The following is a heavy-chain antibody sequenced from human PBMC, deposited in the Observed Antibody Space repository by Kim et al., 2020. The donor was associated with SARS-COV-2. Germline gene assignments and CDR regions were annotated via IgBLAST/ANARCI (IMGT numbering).Heavy chain of an antibody. D-gene: IGHD2-15*01. CDR3: ARVRHDCSGGSCYFWDWYFDL. CDR1: GFTFSSYD. J-gene: IGHJ2*01. CDR2: IGTAGDT. Sequence: GGSLRHSCAASGFTFSSYDMHWVRQATGKGLEWVSAIGTAGDTYYPGSVKGRFTISRENAKNSLYLQMNSLRAGDTAVYYCARVRHDCSGGSCYFWDWYFDLWGRGTLVTVSS. V-gene: IGHV3-13*01.